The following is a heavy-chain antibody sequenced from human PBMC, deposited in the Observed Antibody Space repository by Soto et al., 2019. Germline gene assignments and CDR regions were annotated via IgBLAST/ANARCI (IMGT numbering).Heavy chain of an antibody. V-gene: IGHV4-4*02. D-gene: IGHD2-2*01. CDR1: GGSISSSNW. CDR2: IYHSGST. Sequence: SEALSLTCAVSGGSISSSNWWSWVRQPPGKGLEWIGEIYHSGSTNYNPSLKRRVTISVNKSKNQFSLKLSSVTAADTAVYYCARDTIVVVPADADYYYGMDVWGQGTTVTVSS. CDR3: ARDTIVVVPADADYYYGMDV. J-gene: IGHJ6*02.